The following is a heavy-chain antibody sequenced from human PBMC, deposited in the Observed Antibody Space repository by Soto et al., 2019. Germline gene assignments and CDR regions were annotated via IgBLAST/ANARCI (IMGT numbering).Heavy chain of an antibody. CDR3: SRLVGATSSFDY. J-gene: IGHJ4*02. D-gene: IGHD1-26*01. V-gene: IGHV3-73*02. Sequence: EVQLVESGGGLVQPGGSLKLSCAASGFTFSGSAMHWVRQASGKGLEWVGRIRSKANSYATAYAASVKGRFTISRDDSKNTAYLQMNSLKTEDTAVYYCSRLVGATSSFDYWCQGTLVTVSS. CDR1: GFTFSGSA. CDR2: IRSKANSYAT.